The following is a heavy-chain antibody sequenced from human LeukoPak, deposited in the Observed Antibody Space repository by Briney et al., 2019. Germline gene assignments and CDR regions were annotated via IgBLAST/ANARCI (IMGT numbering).Heavy chain of an antibody. Sequence: NPGGSLRLSCAASGFTFSSYSMNWVRQAPGKGLEWVSSISSSSSYIYYADSVKGRFTVSRDNAKNSLYLQMNSLRAEDTAVYYCARGQGRPLRQPVDIWGQGTMVTVSS. D-gene: IGHD3-10*01. CDR2: ISSSSSYI. CDR3: ARGQGRPLRQPVDI. J-gene: IGHJ3*02. V-gene: IGHV3-21*01. CDR1: GFTFSSYS.